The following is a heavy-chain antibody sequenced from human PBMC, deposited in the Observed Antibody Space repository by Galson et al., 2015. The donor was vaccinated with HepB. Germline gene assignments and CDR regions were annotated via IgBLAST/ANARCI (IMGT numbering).Heavy chain of an antibody. J-gene: IGHJ4*01. Sequence: SLRLSCAASGFTFSSYAMHWVRQAPGKGLEWVAVISYDGSNKYYADSVKGRFTISRDNSKNTLYLQMNSLRAEDTAVYYCARDITTGAYYDSSGYYFWGQGTLVTVSS. V-gene: IGHV3-30*04. CDR3: ARDITTGAYYDSSGYYF. CDR1: GFTFSSYA. D-gene: IGHD3-22*01. CDR2: ISYDGSNK.